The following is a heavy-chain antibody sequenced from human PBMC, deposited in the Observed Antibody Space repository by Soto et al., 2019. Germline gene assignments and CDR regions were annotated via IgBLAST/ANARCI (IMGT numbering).Heavy chain of an antibody. V-gene: IGHV3-30-3*01. D-gene: IGHD2-2*01. J-gene: IGHJ6*02. CDR1: GFTFSSYA. CDR3: ARDLMPHYYYYYGMDV. CDR2: ISYDGSNK. Sequence: PGGSLRLSCAASGFTFSSYAMHWVRQAPGKGLEWVAVISYDGSNKYYADSVKGRFTISRDNSKNTLYLQMNSPRAEDTAVYYCARDLMPHYYYYYGMDVWGQGTTVTVSS.